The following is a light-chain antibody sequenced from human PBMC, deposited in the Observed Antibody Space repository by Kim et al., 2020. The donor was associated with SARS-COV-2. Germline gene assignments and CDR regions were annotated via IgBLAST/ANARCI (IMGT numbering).Light chain of an antibody. V-gene: IGKV1-16*02. CDR3: QQYYSYPFT. Sequence: DIQMTQLPSSLSASVGDRVTITCRASQGMSNDLAWFQQKPGKAPKCLTHAASTLQDGVPSKFNGSRSGTEFTLTISSLQPGDFATYYCQQYYSYPFTFGQGTKLEI. CDR2: AAS. CDR1: QGMSND. J-gene: IGKJ2*01.